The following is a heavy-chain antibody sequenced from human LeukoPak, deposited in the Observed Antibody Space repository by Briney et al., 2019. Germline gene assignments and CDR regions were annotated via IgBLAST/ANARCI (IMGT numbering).Heavy chain of an antibody. J-gene: IGHJ4*02. Sequence: GGSLRLSCAASGFTFSSYGMHWVRQAPGKGLEWVAVISYDGSNKYYADSVKGRFTISRDNSKNTLYLQMNSLRAEDTAVYYCARAPAFSWLQFDYWGQGTLVTVSS. D-gene: IGHD5-24*01. V-gene: IGHV3-30*03. CDR2: ISYDGSNK. CDR3: ARAPAFSWLQFDY. CDR1: GFTFSSYG.